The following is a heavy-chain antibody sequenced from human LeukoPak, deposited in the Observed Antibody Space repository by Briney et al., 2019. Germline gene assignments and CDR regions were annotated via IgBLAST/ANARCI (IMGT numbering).Heavy chain of an antibody. CDR2: IYTSGST. CDR3: VREGVWFGELSHYYYYMDV. D-gene: IGHD3-10*01. V-gene: IGHV4-61*02. J-gene: IGHJ6*03. CDR1: GGSISSGSYY. Sequence: PSQILSLTCTVSGGSISSGSYYWSWIRQPAGKGLEWIGRIYTSGSTNYNPSLKSRVTISVDTSKNQFSLKLSSVTAADTAVYYCVREGVWFGELSHYYYYMDVWGKGTTVTISS.